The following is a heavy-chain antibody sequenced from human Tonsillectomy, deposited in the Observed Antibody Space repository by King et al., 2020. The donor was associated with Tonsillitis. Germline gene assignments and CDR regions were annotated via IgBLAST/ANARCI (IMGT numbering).Heavy chain of an antibody. CDR2: ISYDGSNK. CDR1: GFTFSSYT. D-gene: IGHD6-19*01. Sequence: VQLVESGGGVVQPGRSLRLSCAASGFTFSSYTMHWVRQAPGKGLEWVAVISYDGSNKYYEDSVKGRFTISRDNSKNTLYLQMNSLRADDTAVYYCARDPYSSGWLTVGYFDYWGQGTLVTVSS. V-gene: IGHV3-30-3*01. CDR3: ARDPYSSGWLTVGYFDY. J-gene: IGHJ4*02.